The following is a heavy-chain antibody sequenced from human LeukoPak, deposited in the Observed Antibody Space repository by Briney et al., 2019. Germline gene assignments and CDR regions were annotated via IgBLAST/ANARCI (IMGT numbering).Heavy chain of an antibody. J-gene: IGHJ4*02. Sequence: AETLSLTCAVSAASISNYYWSWLRQAPGKGLEWIGYISTSWSTNYNPSLKSRVSISLDTSKNRFTLNLNFVPAADTAVYYCASPSSRYRYIDDYGGERAVVTVS. CDR1: AASISNYY. CDR3: ASPSSRYRYIDDY. D-gene: IGHD2-2*01. V-gene: IGHV4-4*09. CDR2: ISTSWST.